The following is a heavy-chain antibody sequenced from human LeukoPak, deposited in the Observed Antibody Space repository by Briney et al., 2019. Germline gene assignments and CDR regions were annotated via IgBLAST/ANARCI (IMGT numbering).Heavy chain of an antibody. Sequence: ASVKVSCKASGYTFTSYDINWVRQATGQGLEWMGWMNPNSGNTGYAQKFQGRVTMTRNTSISTAYMELSSLRSEDTAVYHCARGINWGASRHMDVWGKGPRSPSP. CDR3: ARGINWGASRHMDV. D-gene: IGHD7-27*01. CDR1: GYTFTSYD. V-gene: IGHV1-8*01. CDR2: MNPNSGNT. J-gene: IGHJ6*03.